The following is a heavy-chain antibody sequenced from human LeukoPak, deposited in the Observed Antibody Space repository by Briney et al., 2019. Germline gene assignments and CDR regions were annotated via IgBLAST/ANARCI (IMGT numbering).Heavy chain of an antibody. CDR1: GFTFCSYA. J-gene: IGHJ4*02. Sequence: PGRSLRLSCVAPGFTFCSYATHWVRQALGGGLEGVAVVSYDGSNKYYADSVKGRLTTSRDNSTNTLYLQMNSLRAECTAVYYCARDSYFDDYVWGGSPLPTLPFNWGQGTLVTVSS. D-gene: IGHD3-16*01. CDR3: ARDSYFDDYVWGGSPLPTLPFN. V-gene: IGHV3-30*04. CDR2: VSYDGSNK.